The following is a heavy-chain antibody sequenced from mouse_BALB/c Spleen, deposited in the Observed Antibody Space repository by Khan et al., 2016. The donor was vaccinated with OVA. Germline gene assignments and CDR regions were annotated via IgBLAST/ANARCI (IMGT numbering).Heavy chain of an antibody. D-gene: IGHD1-2*01. CDR1: GFSLTDYG. J-gene: IGHJ3*01. V-gene: IGHV2-6-7*01. Sequence: QVQLKESGPGLVAPSQNLSITCTVSGFSLTDYGVNWVRQPPGKGLEWLGMIWGDGSTDYNSALKSRLSISKENSKSQVFLKMNSLQTDDTARYYCARELRLGGCAYWGQGTLVTVSA. CDR3: ARELRLGGCAY. CDR2: IWGDGST.